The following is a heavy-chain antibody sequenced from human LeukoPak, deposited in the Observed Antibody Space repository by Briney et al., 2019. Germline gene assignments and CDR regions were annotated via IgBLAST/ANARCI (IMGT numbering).Heavy chain of an antibody. V-gene: IGHV1-2*02. J-gene: IGHJ5*02. D-gene: IGHD3-22*01. CDR1: GYTFTSYG. Sequence: GASVKVSCKASGYTFTSYGISWVRQAPGQGLEWMGWINPNSGGTNYAQKFQGRVTMTRDTSISTAYMELSRLRSDDTAVYYCARDRHNYYDSSGYSGWFDPWGQGTLVTVSS. CDR3: ARDRHNYYDSSGYSGWFDP. CDR2: INPNSGGT.